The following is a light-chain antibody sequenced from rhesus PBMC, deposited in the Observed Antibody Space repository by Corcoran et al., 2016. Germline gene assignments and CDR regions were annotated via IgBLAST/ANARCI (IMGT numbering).Light chain of an antibody. Sequence: DIVMTQTPLSLPVTPGEPASISCRSSQSLLHSDGYTYLDWYLQKPGQSPQPLNYLGSKRASGDPVRFSGSGSGTDFTLKISRVEAEDVGVYYCMQGKQLPTFGPGTKLDIK. V-gene: IGKV2-78*01. CDR3: MQGKQLPT. CDR2: LGS. J-gene: IGKJ3*01. CDR1: QSLLHSDGYTY.